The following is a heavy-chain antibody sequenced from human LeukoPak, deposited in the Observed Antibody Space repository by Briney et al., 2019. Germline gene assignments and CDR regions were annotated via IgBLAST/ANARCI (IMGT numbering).Heavy chain of an antibody. J-gene: IGHJ4*02. CDR1: GGTFSSHA. Sequence: SVKVSCKASGGTFSSHAISWVRQAPGQGLEWMGRIIPILGIANYAQKFQGRVTITADKSTSTAYMELSSLRSEDTAVYYCARESSFGVVTAMRFDYWGQGTLVTVSS. CDR2: IIPILGIA. D-gene: IGHD2-21*02. V-gene: IGHV1-69*04. CDR3: ARESSFGVVTAMRFDY.